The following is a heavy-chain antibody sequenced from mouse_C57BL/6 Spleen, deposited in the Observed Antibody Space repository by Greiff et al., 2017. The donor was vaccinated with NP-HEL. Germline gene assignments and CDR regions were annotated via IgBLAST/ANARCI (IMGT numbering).Heavy chain of an antibody. CDR3: ARGETGKGFAY. D-gene: IGHD4-1*01. CDR1: GYTFTSYW. CDR2: IDPSDSYT. V-gene: IGHV1-69*01. Sequence: QVQLQQPGAELVMPGASVKLSCKASGYTFTSYWMHWVKQRPGQGLEWIGEIDPSDSYTNYNQKFKGKSTLTVDKSSSTAYMQLSSLTSEDSAVYYCARGETGKGFAYWSQGTLVTVSA. J-gene: IGHJ3*01.